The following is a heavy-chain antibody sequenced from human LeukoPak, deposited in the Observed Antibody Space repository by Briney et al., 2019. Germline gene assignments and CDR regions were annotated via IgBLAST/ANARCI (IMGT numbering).Heavy chain of an antibody. Sequence: SVKVSCKASGGTFSSYAISWVRQAPGQGLEWMGRIIPILGIANYAQKFQGRVTITADKSTSTAYMELSSPRSEDTAVYYCAREVAVAGPPDYWGQGTLVTVSS. J-gene: IGHJ4*02. D-gene: IGHD6-19*01. CDR3: AREVAVAGPPDY. V-gene: IGHV1-69*04. CDR2: IIPILGIA. CDR1: GGTFSSYA.